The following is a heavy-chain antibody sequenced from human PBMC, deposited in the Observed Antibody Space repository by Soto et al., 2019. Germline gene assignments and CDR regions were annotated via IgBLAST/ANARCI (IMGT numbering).Heavy chain of an antibody. J-gene: IGHJ4*02. D-gene: IGHD6-19*01. CDR2: IKQDGSEK. CDR1: GFTFSSYW. V-gene: IGHV3-7*03. CDR3: ARDGGIAVASYYFDY. Sequence: AGGSLRLSCAASGFTFSSYWMSWVRQAPGKGLEWVANIKQDGSEKYYVDSVKGRFTISRDNAKNSLYLQMNSLRAEDTAVYYCARDGGIAVASYYFDYWGQGTLVTVSS.